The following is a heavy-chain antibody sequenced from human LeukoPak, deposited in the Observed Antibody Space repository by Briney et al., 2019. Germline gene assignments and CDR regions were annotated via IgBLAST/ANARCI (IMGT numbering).Heavy chain of an antibody. CDR1: GFTLSSYE. D-gene: IGHD3-10*01. V-gene: IGHV3-48*03. J-gene: IGHJ4*02. Sequence: GGSLRLSCAASGFTLSSYEMNWVRQAPGKGLEWVSYIGSTGSTIYYADSVKGRFTISRDNAKNSLYLQMNSLRAEDTALYYCARDGQDYYGSGSYPIFDYWGQGTLVTVSS. CDR2: IGSTGSTI. CDR3: ARDGQDYYGSGSYPIFDY.